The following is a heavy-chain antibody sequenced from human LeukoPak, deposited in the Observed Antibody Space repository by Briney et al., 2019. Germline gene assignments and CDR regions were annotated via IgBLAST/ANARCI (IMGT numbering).Heavy chain of an antibody. D-gene: IGHD3-16*02. CDR1: DGSFRGYY. Sequence: SETLSLTCGVHDGSFRGYYWNWIRQPPGKGLEWVGEINHNGVTNYNPSLKSRVTISLDTPKNQLSLKLRSVTAADTAVYYCARGRDIKYYDYILGNDRYCNVFDIWGQGTMAVVS. J-gene: IGHJ3*02. CDR2: INHNGVT. V-gene: IGHV4-34*01. CDR3: ARGRDIKYYDYILGNDRYCNVFDI.